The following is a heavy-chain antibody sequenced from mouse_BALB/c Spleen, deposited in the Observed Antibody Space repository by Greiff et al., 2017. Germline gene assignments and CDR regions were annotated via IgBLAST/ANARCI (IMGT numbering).Heavy chain of an antibody. D-gene: IGHD1-2*01. CDR3: ARRTTATLFDY. V-gene: IGHV5-6*02. Sequence: EVKLVESGGDLVKPGGSLKLSCAASGFTFSSYGMSWVRQTPDKRLEWVATISSGGSYTYYPDSVKGRFTISRDNAKNTLYLQMSSLKSEDTAMYYCARRTTATLFDYWGQGTTLTVSS. CDR1: GFTFSSYG. J-gene: IGHJ2*01. CDR2: ISSGGSYT.